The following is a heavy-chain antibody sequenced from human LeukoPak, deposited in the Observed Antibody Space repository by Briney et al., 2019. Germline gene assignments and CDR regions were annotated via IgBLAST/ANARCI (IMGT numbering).Heavy chain of an antibody. CDR3: ARDAATIGTYWYFDL. CDR2: ITGSGSPI. J-gene: IGHJ2*01. V-gene: IGHV3-48*02. Sequence: GGSLRLSCAASGFTFSTYSMNWVRQAPGKGLEWVSYITGSGSPIYYADSVKGRFTISRDNAKNSLYLQMNSLRDEDTAVYYCARDAATIGTYWYFDLWGRGTLVTVSS. D-gene: IGHD1-1*01. CDR1: GFTFSTYS.